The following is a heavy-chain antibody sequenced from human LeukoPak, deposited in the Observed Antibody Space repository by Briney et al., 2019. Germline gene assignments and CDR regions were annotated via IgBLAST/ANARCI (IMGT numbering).Heavy chain of an antibody. CDR3: ARARAASRTSITMIVVANDAFDI. J-gene: IGHJ3*02. Sequence: SETLSLTCAVCGASFSGYYWSWIRQPPGKGLEWIGEINHSGSTNYNPSLKSRVTISVDTSKNQFSLKLSSVTAADTAVYYCARARAASRTSITMIVVANDAFDIWGQGTMVTVSS. CDR2: INHSGST. CDR1: GASFSGYY. V-gene: IGHV4-34*01. D-gene: IGHD3-22*01.